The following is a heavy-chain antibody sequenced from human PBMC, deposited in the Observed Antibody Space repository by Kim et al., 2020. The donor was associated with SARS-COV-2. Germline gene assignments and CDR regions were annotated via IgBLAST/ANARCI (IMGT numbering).Heavy chain of an antibody. CDR1: GYTFTTSS. V-gene: IGHV1-3*01. CDR2: INAGDGNT. J-gene: IGHJ5*02. D-gene: IGHD3-22*01. CDR3: ARDLRTYYFDNSGYQSANWFDP. Sequence: ASVKVSCKASGYTFTTSSMHWVRQAPGQRLEWMGWINAGDGNTKYSQKFQGRVTITRDTSASTAYMELSSLRSEDTAVYYCARDLRTYYFDNSGYQSANWFDPWGQGTLVTVSS.